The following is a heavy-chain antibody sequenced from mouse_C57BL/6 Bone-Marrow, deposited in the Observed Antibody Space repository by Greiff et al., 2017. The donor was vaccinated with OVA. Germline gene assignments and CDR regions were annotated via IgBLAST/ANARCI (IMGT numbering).Heavy chain of an antibody. CDR2: IDPSASYT. CDR3: ARWDYYLFAY. CDR1: GYTFTSYW. J-gene: IGHJ3*01. D-gene: IGHD1-1*01. Sequence: QVQLQQPGAELVKPGASVKLSCKASGYTFTSYWMQWVKQRPGQGLEWIGEIDPSASYTNYNQKFKGKATLTVDTSSSTAYMQLSSLTSEDSAVYYCARWDYYLFAYWGQGTLVTVSA. V-gene: IGHV1-50*01.